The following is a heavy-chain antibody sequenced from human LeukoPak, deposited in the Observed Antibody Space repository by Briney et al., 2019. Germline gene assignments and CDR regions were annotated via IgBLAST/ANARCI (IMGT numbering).Heavy chain of an antibody. V-gene: IGHV3-30*03. CDR2: ISYDGSNK. CDR3: ARDLSVTLTSTIFTY. J-gene: IGHJ4*02. Sequence: PGGSLRLSCAASGFTFSSYGMHWVRQAPGKGLEWVAVISYDGSNKYYADSVKGRFTISRDNSKNTLYLQMNSLRAEDTAVYYCARDLSVTLTSTIFTYWGQGTLVTVSS. CDR1: GFTFSSYG. D-gene: IGHD3-9*01.